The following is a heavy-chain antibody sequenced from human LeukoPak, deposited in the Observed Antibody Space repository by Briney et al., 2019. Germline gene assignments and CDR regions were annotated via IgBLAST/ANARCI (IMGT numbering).Heavy chain of an antibody. V-gene: IGHV1-2*02. J-gene: IGHJ4*02. CDR2: INPNSGGT. Sequence: GASVKVSCKASGYTFTGYYMHWVRQAPGQGLESMGWINPNSGGTNYAQKFQGRVTMTRDTSISTAYMELSRLRSDDTAVYYCARGLRYCSGGSCDWGQGTLVTVSS. CDR1: GYTFTGYY. D-gene: IGHD2-15*01. CDR3: ARGLRYCSGGSCD.